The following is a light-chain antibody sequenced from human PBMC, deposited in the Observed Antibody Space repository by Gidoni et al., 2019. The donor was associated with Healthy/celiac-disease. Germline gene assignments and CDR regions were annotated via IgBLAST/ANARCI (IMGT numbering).Light chain of an antibody. Sequence: QSALPQPPSASASPGQSVTISCTGTSSDVGGYNYVSWYQQHPGKAPKLMIYEVSKRPSGVPDRFFGSKSGNTASLTVSGLQAEDEADYYCSSYAGSNNLVFGGGTKLTXL. V-gene: IGLV2-8*01. CDR3: SSYAGSNNLV. CDR2: EVS. J-gene: IGLJ3*02. CDR1: SSDVGGYNY.